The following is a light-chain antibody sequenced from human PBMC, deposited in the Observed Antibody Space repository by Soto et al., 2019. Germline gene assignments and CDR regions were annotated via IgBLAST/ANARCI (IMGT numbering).Light chain of an antibody. CDR3: QHYNSYSEA. CDR2: DTS. CDR1: QSISSW. Sequence: DIQMTQSPSTLSASVGYRVTVTCRASQSISSWLAWYQQKPGKAPKLLIYDTSSLESGVPSRFSGSGSGTEFTLTISSLQPDDFATYYCQHYNSYSEAFGQGTKVDI. J-gene: IGKJ1*01. V-gene: IGKV1-5*01.